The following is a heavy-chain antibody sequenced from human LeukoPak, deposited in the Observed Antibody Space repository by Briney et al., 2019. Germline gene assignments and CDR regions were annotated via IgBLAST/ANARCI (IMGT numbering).Heavy chain of an antibody. CDR2: IYYSGST. D-gene: IGHD3-16*01. V-gene: IGHV4-59*01. Sequence: SETLSLTCTVSGGSISSYYWSWIRQPPGKGLEWIGYIYYSGSTNYNPSLKSRVTISVDTSKNQFSLKLSSVTAADTAVYYCVREAATFEEGFDYWGQGTLVTVSS. J-gene: IGHJ4*02. CDR3: VREAATFEEGFDY. CDR1: GGSISSYY.